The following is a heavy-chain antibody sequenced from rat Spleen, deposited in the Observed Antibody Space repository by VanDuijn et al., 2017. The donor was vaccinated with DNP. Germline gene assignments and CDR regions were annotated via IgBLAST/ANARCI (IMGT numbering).Heavy chain of an antibody. D-gene: IGHD1-10*01. Sequence: EVQLVESDGGLVQPGRSLKLSCAASGFTFSDYYMAWVRQAPTKGLEWVATITNSGDSTYYSDSVKGRFTISRDNAKSTLYLRMNSLRSEDTATYYCASSTTRVMDAWGQGASVTVSS. CDR1: GFTFSDYY. CDR3: ASSTTRVMDA. J-gene: IGHJ4*01. CDR2: ITNSGDST. V-gene: IGHV5-22*01.